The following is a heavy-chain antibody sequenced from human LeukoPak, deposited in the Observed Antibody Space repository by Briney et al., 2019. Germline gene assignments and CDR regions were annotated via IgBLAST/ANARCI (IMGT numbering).Heavy chain of an antibody. Sequence: EGSLRLSCAASGFTFSSYWMNWARQAPGKGLEWVASINHNGNVNYYVDSVKGRFTISRDNAKNSLYLQMSNLRAEDTAVYFCVRGGGLDVWGQGATVTVSS. CDR1: GFTFSSYW. D-gene: IGHD3-16*01. V-gene: IGHV3-7*03. CDR3: VRGGGLDV. CDR2: INHNGNVN. J-gene: IGHJ6*02.